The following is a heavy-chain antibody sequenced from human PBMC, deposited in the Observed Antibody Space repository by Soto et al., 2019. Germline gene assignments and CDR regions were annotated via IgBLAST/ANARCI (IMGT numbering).Heavy chain of an antibody. CDR3: ARVSDSRGYFLPY. J-gene: IGHJ4*02. Sequence: PSEPLSLTCAVYGWSFSDYYWTWIRQPPGKGLEWIGEINHRGNTNYNPSLKTRVTASVDTSKNQFSLKLTSVTAADTAIYYCARVSDSRGYFLPYWGQGVLVT. D-gene: IGHD3-22*01. CDR2: INHRGNT. V-gene: IGHV4-34*01. CDR1: GWSFSDYY.